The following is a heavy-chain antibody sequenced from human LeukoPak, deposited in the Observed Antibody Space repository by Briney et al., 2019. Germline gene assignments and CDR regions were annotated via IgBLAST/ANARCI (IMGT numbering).Heavy chain of an antibody. CDR3: AKTSTKIYCSGGSCYVDY. CDR2: ISGSGGST. Sequence: PGGSLRLSCAASGFTFSSYAMSWVRQAPGKGLEWVSAISGSGGSTYYADSVKGRFTISRDNSKNTLYLQMNSLRAEDTAVYYCAKTSTKIYCSGGSCYVDYWGQGTLVTVSS. CDR1: GFTFSSYA. J-gene: IGHJ4*02. D-gene: IGHD2-15*01. V-gene: IGHV3-23*01.